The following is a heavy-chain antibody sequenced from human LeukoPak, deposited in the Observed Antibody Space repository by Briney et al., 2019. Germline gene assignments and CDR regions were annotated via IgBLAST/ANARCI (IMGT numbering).Heavy chain of an antibody. CDR1: GYTFTGYY. Sequence: ASVKVSCKASGYTFTGYYMHWVRQAPGQGLEWMGWINPNSGGTNYAQKFQGRVTMTRDTSISTAYMELSRLRSDDTAVYYCARDRGDSGLFCDYWGQGTLVTVSS. CDR2: INPNSGGT. V-gene: IGHV1-2*02. J-gene: IGHJ4*02. D-gene: IGHD3-3*01. CDR3: ARDRGDSGLFCDY.